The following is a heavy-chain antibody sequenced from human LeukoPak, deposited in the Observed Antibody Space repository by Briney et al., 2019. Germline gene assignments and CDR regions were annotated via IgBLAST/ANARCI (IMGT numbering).Heavy chain of an antibody. CDR3: AIRKYGSGNLRWFDP. D-gene: IGHD3-10*01. CDR1: GFTFSSYA. J-gene: IGHJ5*02. V-gene: IGHV3-23*01. Sequence: GGSLRLSCAASGFTFSSYAMSWVRQAPGKGLEWVSTISGSGGSTYYADSVKGRSTISRDNSKNTLYLQMNSLRAEDTAVYYCAIRKYGSGNLRWFDPWGQGTLVTVSS. CDR2: ISGSGGST.